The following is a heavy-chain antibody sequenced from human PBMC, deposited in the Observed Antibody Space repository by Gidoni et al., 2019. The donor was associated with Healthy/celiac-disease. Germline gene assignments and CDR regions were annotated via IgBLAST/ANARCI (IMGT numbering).Heavy chain of an antibody. CDR2: IIPIFGTA. J-gene: IGHJ6*02. CDR1: GRTFSSSA. D-gene: IGHD2-15*01. Sequence: KASGRTFSSSAISCVRQAPGQGLEWMGGIIPIFGTANYAQKFQGRVTITADESTSTAYMELSSLRSEDTAVYYCAARVAATTTTISGYYYYYYGMDVWGQGTTVTVSS. CDR3: AARVAATTTTISGYYYYYYGMDV. V-gene: IGHV1-69*01.